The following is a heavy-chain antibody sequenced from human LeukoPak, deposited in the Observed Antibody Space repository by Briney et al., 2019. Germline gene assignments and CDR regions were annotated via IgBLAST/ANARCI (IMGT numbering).Heavy chain of an antibody. CDR1: GFTLRAYT. D-gene: IGHD4-17*01. CDR3: ARQAQTPVTTYSIAGSVDY. V-gene: IGHV3-30*09. J-gene: IGHJ4*02. CDR2: ISYDGNNR. Sequence: GSLRLSCSASGFTLRAYTVHRVRQAPGKGLEWVAVISYDGNNRYYADSVKGRFAISRDSSKNTVHLQMSSLRTEDTAVYYCARQAQTPVTTYSIAGSVDYWGQGTLVTVSS.